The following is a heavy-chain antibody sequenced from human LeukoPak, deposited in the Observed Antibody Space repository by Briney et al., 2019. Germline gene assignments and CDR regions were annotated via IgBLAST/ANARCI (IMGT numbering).Heavy chain of an antibody. CDR2: INSDGSST. J-gene: IGHJ3*02. Sequence: GGSLTLSCAASGFTFSSYWVHWVRQDPGKGLVWVSPINSDGSSTSYADSVKGRFTISRDTAKHTLALEMNSLRDEDTAVYYCARVGGSNAFDIWGQGTMVIVSS. CDR3: ARVGGSNAFDI. V-gene: IGHV3-74*01. D-gene: IGHD1-26*01. CDR1: GFTFSSYW.